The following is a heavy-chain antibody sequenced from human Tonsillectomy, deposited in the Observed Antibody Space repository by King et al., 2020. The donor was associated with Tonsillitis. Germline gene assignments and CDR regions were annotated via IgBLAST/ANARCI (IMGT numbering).Heavy chain of an antibody. J-gene: IGHJ4*02. Sequence: VQLVQSGGGLVKPGGSLRLSCAASGFTFTNAWMRWVCQAPGKGLEWVARIKSKTDGGTTDYAAPVKGRFTVSRDDSKNTLYLQMNSLKTEDTAVYYCTTELRWELPNFDYWGQGTLVTVSS. CDR3: TTELRWELPNFDY. D-gene: IGHD1-26*01. V-gene: IGHV3-15*01. CDR2: IKSKTDGGTT. CDR1: GFTFTNAW.